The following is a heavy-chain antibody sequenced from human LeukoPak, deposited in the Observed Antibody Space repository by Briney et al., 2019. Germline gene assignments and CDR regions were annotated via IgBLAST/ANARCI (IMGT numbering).Heavy chain of an antibody. CDR3: ARASSGHKWGYFDY. Sequence: SVKVSCKASGGTFISYAISWVRQAPGQGLEWMGGIIPIFGTANYAQKFQGRVTTTTDESTSTAYMELSSLRSEDTAVYYCARASSGHKWGYFDYWGQGTLVTVSS. CDR1: GGTFISYA. CDR2: IIPIFGTA. V-gene: IGHV1-69*05. J-gene: IGHJ4*02. D-gene: IGHD6-19*01.